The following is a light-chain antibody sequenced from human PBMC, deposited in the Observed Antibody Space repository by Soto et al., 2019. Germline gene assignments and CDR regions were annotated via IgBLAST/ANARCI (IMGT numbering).Light chain of an antibody. CDR2: GAS. Sequence: EIVMTQSPGTLSASPGERATLSCRASQSVWDNLAWYQQKPGQAPRLLIYGASTRATGITARFSVNGSGTEFTLTISSLQSEYFSVYYFLHYNTWTIFTFDPVTNVDI. CDR3: LHYNTWTIFT. CDR1: QSVWDN. J-gene: IGKJ3*01. V-gene: IGKV3D-15*01.